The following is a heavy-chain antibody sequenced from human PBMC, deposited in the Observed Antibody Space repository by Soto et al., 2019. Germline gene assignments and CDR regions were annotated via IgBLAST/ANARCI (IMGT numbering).Heavy chain of an antibody. D-gene: IGHD1-7*01. CDR2: INHSGST. CDR1: GGSFSGYY. V-gene: IGHV4-34*01. Sequence: SETLSLTCAVYGGSFSGYYWSWIRQPPGKGLEWIGEINHSGSTNYNPSLKSRVTISVDTSKNQFSLKLSSVTAADTAVYYCARGGNYRSYYYMDVWGKGTTVTVSS. J-gene: IGHJ6*03. CDR3: ARGGNYRSYYYMDV.